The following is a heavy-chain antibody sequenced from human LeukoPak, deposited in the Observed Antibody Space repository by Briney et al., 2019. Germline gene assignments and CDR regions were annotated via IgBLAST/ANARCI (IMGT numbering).Heavy chain of an antibody. Sequence: GGSLRLSCAASGFTFSSYAMHWVRQAPGKGLEWVAVISYDGSNKYYADSVKGRSTISRDNSKNTLYLQMNSLRAEDTAVYYCASEVATAYFDYWGQGTLVTVSS. CDR3: ASEVATAYFDY. CDR2: ISYDGSNK. CDR1: GFTFSSYA. J-gene: IGHJ4*02. V-gene: IGHV3-30*04. D-gene: IGHD5-18*01.